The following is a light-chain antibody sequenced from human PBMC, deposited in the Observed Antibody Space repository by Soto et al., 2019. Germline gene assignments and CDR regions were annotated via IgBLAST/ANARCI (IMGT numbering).Light chain of an antibody. Sequence: EIVMTQSPATLSVSPGERATLSCRASQSVSSNLAWYQQKPGQAPRLLIYGASTRATGIPARFSGSGSGTEFTLTISSRQSEDFAVYYCQQYNNWPFTFGGGTKVEIK. CDR1: QSVSSN. J-gene: IGKJ4*01. CDR2: GAS. V-gene: IGKV3-15*01. CDR3: QQYNNWPFT.